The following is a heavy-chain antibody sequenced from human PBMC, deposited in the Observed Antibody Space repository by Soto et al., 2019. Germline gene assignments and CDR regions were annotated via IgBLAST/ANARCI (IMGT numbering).Heavy chain of an antibody. Sequence: QVQLQESGPGLVKPSQTLSLTCSVSGGSVSSGDYYWSWIRQPPGKGLEWIGYFYYSETTYYNPSFNSRVTISVDTSKNQLSLKLNSVTAADTAIYYCARDRDLYGIGVWGQGTTVIVSS. J-gene: IGHJ6*02. CDR3: ARDRDLYGIGV. CDR2: FYYSETT. D-gene: IGHD2-21*01. CDR1: GGSVSSGDYY. V-gene: IGHV4-30-4*01.